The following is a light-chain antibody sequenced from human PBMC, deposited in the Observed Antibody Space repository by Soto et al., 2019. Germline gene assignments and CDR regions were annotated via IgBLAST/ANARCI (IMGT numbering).Light chain of an antibody. Sequence: IPLPQYPSSLSASVGDRVTITCRATQGFSSNLDWYQQKPGNVPKLLISAASTLQSGVPSGFSGSGSGTDVTLTISSLQPEDCANYYGQQHNSYPLTFGGGTRGEIK. V-gene: IGKV1-9*01. CDR3: QQHNSYPLT. CDR2: AAS. J-gene: IGKJ4*01. CDR1: QGFSSN.